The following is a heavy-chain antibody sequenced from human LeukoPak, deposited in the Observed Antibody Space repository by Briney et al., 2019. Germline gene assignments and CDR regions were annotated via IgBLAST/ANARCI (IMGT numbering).Heavy chain of an antibody. Sequence: SETLSLTCTVSGGSISRSSYYWGWIRQPPGKGLEGTGSIYYSGSTYYNPSLTSRVTISVDTSKNQFSLKLSSVTAADTAVYYCARLDYYGSGSYPYSFDYWGQGALVTVSS. J-gene: IGHJ4*02. D-gene: IGHD3-10*01. CDR1: GGSISRSSYY. CDR2: IYYSGST. V-gene: IGHV4-39*01. CDR3: ARLDYYGSGSYPYSFDY.